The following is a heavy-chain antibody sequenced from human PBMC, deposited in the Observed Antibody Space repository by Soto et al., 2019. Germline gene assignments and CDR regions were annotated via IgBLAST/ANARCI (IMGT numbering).Heavy chain of an antibody. D-gene: IGHD3-22*01. J-gene: IGHJ3*02. CDR2: ISGSGGST. Sequence: GGSLRLSCAASGFTFSSYAMSWVRQAPGKGLEWVSAISGSGGSTYYADSVKGRFTISRDNSKNTLYLQMNSLRAEDTAVYYCAKTPDTYYYDSSGSDDAFDIWGQGTMVTVSS. V-gene: IGHV3-23*01. CDR1: GFTFSSYA. CDR3: AKTPDTYYYDSSGSDDAFDI.